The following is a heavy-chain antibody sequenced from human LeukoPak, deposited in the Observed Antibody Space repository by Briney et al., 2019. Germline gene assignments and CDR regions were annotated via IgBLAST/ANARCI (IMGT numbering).Heavy chain of an antibody. CDR3: ARDPRAYYYDSSGYDY. CDR2: ISPYNGNT. D-gene: IGHD3-22*01. CDR1: GYTFTSYG. V-gene: IGHV1-18*01. Sequence: ASLKVSCKASGYTFTSYGISWVRQAPGQRLEWMGGISPYNGNTNYAQKLECRVTMTTDTSTSPAYMELRRLRSDDTAGYYVARDPRAYYYDSSGYDYCGQGTLGSVSS. J-gene: IGHJ4*02.